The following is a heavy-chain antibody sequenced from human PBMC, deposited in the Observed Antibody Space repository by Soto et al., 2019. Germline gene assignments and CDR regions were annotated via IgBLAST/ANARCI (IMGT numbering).Heavy chain of an antibody. CDR1: GYNFTNYC. CDR2: IDPTDSYF. Sequence: GESLRMCCNSSGYNFTNYCIILVLQMPGRGLEWMGRIDPTDSYFIDSPSFRGHITISVDKSISAAYLQWSGLRPSDTAMYFCATGTATMAGGGRHWGQGTQVTVSS. CDR3: ATGTATMAGGGRH. J-gene: IGHJ4*02. V-gene: IGHV5-10-1*01. D-gene: IGHD2-8*02.